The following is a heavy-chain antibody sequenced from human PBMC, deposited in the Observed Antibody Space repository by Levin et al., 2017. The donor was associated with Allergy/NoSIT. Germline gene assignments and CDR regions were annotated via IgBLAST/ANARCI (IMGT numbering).Heavy chain of an antibody. V-gene: IGHV3-30-3*01. CDR3: ARGRHYGDRVDSFDY. CDR2: ISYDGSKK. CDR1: GFTFNTYA. J-gene: IGHJ4*02. Sequence: GGSLRLSCAASGFTFNTYAMHWVRQAPGKGLEWVAVISYDGSKKNYADSVKGRFTISRDNSKNTLYLQMNSLRAEDTAVYYCARGRHYGDRVDSFDYWGQGTLVTVSS. D-gene: IGHD4-17*01.